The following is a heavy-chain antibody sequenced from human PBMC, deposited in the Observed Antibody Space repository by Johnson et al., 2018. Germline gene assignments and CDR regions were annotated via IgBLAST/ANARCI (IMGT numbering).Heavy chain of an antibody. Sequence: QVQLVETGGGVVQPGRSLRLSCAVSGFTFSSYGMNWVRQAPGKGLNWVAVISYDGTNKYYADSVKGRFTISRDDSQNTLYLQMNSLRADDTAVYYCATELPYRVPISVHNEYFHHWGQGTLVTVSS. CDR1: GFTFSSYG. D-gene: IGHD1-26*01. V-gene: IGHV3-30*03. CDR3: ATELPYRVPISVHNEYFHH. J-gene: IGHJ1*01. CDR2: ISYDGTNK.